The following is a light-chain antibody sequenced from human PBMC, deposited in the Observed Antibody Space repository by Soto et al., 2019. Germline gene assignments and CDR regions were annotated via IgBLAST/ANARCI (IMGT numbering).Light chain of an antibody. V-gene: IGKV3-20*01. CDR3: YQYDSSPWT. CDR1: QSVSNNY. CDR2: GAS. J-gene: IGKJ1*01. Sequence: EIVLTQSPGTLSLSPGERATLSCRASQSVSNNYLAWYQQKPGQAPRLLIYGASNRATGIPDRFSGSGSGTDFALTISRLEPEDFAVYFCYQYDSSPWTFGQGTKVE.